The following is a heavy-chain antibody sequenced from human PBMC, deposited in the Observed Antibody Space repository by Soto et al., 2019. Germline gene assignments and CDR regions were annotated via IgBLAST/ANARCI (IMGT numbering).Heavy chain of an antibody. CDR3: DIYGRKPVYYDY. Sequence: QVQLQESGPGLVKPSQTLSLTCTVSGGSISSGDYYWSWIRQPPGKGLEWIGYIYYSGSTYYNPSLKNRFTISVETSENPFSLHRSDVAAADTAVYYCDIYGRKPVYYDYWGQRNLVTDSS. J-gene: IGHJ4*02. D-gene: IGHD4-17*01. V-gene: IGHV4-30-4*01. CDR1: GGSISSGDYY. CDR2: IYYSGST.